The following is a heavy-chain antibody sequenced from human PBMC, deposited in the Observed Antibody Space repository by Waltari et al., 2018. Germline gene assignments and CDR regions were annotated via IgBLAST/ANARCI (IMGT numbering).Heavy chain of an antibody. CDR1: GYTFTEYY. Sequence: QVQLVQSGAEVKKPGASVKVSCKASGYTFTEYYIHWVRRAPGQGLEWVGGISPNMGDTKFAQRFKGRVTMTRDTSSSTAYMELGRLTSDDTAVYYCARGSRYCTSTTCPSSAFDVWGQGTTVTVSS. CDR3: ARGSRYCTSTTCPSSAFDV. D-gene: IGHD2-2*01. J-gene: IGHJ6*02. V-gene: IGHV1-2*02. CDR2: ISPNMGDT.